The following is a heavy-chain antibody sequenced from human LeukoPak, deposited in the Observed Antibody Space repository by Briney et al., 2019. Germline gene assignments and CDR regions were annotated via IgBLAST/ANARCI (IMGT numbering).Heavy chain of an antibody. V-gene: IGHV3-21*04. CDR1: GFTFSSYS. CDR2: ISSSSSYI. CDR3: ARSLPDYFDY. Sequence: GSLRLSCAASGFTFSSYSMNWVRQAPGKGLEWVSSISSSSSYIYYADSVKGRFTISRDNAKNSLYLQMNSLRTEDTALYYCARSLPDYFDYWGQGTLVTVSS. J-gene: IGHJ4*02.